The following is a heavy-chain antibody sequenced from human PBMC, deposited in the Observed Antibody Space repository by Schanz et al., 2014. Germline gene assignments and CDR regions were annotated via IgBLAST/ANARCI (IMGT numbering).Heavy chain of an antibody. V-gene: IGHV3-23*04. CDR1: GFTFSTYA. D-gene: IGHD3-10*01. J-gene: IGHJ3*02. CDR2: ISGSGGST. CDR3: AKGRFGELSAFDI. Sequence: EVQLVESGGDLVQPGGSLRLSCSASGFTFSTYAMAWVRQAPGKGLEWVSAISGSGGSTYYADSVKGRFTISRDNSKNTLYLQMNSLRAEDTAVYYCAKGRFGELSAFDIWGQGTMVTVSS.